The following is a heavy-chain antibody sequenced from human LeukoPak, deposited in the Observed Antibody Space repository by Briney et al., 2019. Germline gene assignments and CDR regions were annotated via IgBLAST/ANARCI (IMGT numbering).Heavy chain of an antibody. J-gene: IGHJ4*02. Sequence: GGSLRLSCAASGFTFSSYSMNWVRQAPGKGLEWVSAISGSGGSTYYADSVKGRFTISRDNSKNTLYLQMNSLRAEDTAVYYCAKESNWNGDGDYWGQGTLVTVSS. CDR1: GFTFSSYS. CDR3: AKESNWNGDGDY. D-gene: IGHD1-1*01. V-gene: IGHV3-23*01. CDR2: ISGSGGST.